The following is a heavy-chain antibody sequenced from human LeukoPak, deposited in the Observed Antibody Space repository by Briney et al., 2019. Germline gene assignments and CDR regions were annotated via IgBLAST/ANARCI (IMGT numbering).Heavy chain of an antibody. CDR1: GFMFSKNA. CDR2: IRHDGTKK. J-gene: IGHJ4*02. D-gene: IGHD4-17*01. V-gene: IGHV3-30*02. Sequence: PGGSLRLSCAASGFMFSKNAMHWVRQAPGKGLECVAFIRHDGTKKDYADSVKGRFTISRDNSNNTLTLQMNSLRAEDTAVYFCAKDGVDYGDYGYYFDYWGQGTLVTVSS. CDR3: AKDGVDYGDYGYYFDY.